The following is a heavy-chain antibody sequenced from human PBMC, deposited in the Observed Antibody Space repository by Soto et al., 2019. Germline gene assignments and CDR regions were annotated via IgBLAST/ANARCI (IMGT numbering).Heavy chain of an antibody. CDR1: GFTFSSYG. Sequence: QVQLVESGGGVVQPGRSLRLSCAASGFTFSSYGMHSVRQAPGKGLAWVADIWYDGSNKYYADSVKGRFTISRDNSKNTLYLQRNSLRAEDTAVYYCARDQRLSFGELFHKIPYWYFDLWGRGTLVTVSS. V-gene: IGHV3-33*01. CDR3: ARDQRLSFGELFHKIPYWYFDL. D-gene: IGHD3-10*01. J-gene: IGHJ2*01. CDR2: IWYDGSNK.